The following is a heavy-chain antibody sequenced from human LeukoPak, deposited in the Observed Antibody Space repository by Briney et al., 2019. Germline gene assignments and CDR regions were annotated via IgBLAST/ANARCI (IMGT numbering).Heavy chain of an antibody. CDR2: INHSGST. J-gene: IGHJ4*02. D-gene: IGHD2-15*01. CDR3: ARGRRVVVVAANSHLDY. V-gene: IGHV4-34*01. Sequence: SETLSLTCAVYGGSFSGYYWSWIRQPPGKGLEWIGEINHSGSTNYNPSLKSRVTISVDTSKNQFSLKLSSVTAADTAVYYCARGRRVVVVAANSHLDYWGQGTLVTVSS. CDR1: GGSFSGYY.